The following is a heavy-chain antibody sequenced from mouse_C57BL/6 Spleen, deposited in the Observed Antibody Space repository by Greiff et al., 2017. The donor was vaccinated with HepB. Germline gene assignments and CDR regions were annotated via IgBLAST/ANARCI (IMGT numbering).Heavy chain of an antibody. V-gene: IGHV1-9*01. D-gene: IGHD4-1*01. J-gene: IGHJ3*01. CDR3: ARYGTGNAWFAY. CDR1: GYTFTGYW. CDR2: ILPGSGST. Sequence: VQLQQSGAELMKPGASVKLSCKATGYTFTGYWIEWVKQRPGHGLEWIGEILPGSGSTNYNEKFKGKATFTADTSSNPAYMQLSSLTTEDSAIYYCARYGTGNAWFAYWGQGTLVTVSA.